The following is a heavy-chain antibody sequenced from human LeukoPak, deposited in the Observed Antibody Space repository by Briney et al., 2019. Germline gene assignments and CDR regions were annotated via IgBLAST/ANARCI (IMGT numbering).Heavy chain of an antibody. D-gene: IGHD6-19*01. CDR3: GSGWSGSYFDY. J-gene: IGHJ4*02. Sequence: SETLSLTCTVSGYSISSGYYWGWIRQPPGKGLEWIGSIYHSGSTYYNPSLKSRVTISVDTSKNQFSLKLSSVTAADTAVYYCGSGWSGSYFDYWGQGTLVTVSS. CDR1: GYSISSGYY. CDR2: IYHSGST. V-gene: IGHV4-38-2*02.